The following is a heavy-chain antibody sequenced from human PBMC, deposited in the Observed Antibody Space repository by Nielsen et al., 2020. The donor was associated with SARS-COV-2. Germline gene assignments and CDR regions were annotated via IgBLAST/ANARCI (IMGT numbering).Heavy chain of an antibody. V-gene: IGHV1-2*06. J-gene: IGHJ4*02. CDR2: INPNSGGT. CDR3: ARTNPRAYSGYNI. D-gene: IGHD5-12*01. CDR1: GYTFTGYY. Sequence: ASVKVSCKASGYTFTGYYMHWVRQAPGQGLEWMGRINPNSGGTNYGQTFQGRFTMTRDTSISTAYMELSSLRSDDTAVYYCARTNPRAYSGYNIWGQGTLVTVSS.